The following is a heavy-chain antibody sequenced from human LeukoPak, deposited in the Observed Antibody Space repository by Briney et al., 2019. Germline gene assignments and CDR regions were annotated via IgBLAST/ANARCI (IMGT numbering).Heavy chain of an antibody. Sequence: ASVKVSCKASGYTFTNFGISWVRQAPGQGLEWMGWISGYNGSTNYAQKFQGRVTMTRDTSISTAYMELSRLRSDDTAVYYCARDTAMVSYYYYYMDVWSKGTTVTISS. J-gene: IGHJ6*03. V-gene: IGHV1-18*01. CDR3: ARDTAMVSYYYYYMDV. CDR1: GYTFTNFG. D-gene: IGHD5-18*01. CDR2: ISGYNGST.